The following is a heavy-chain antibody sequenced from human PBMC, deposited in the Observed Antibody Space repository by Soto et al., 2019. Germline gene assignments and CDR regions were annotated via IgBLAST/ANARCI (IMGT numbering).Heavy chain of an antibody. D-gene: IGHD3-3*01. V-gene: IGHV2-5*02. J-gene: IGHJ4*02. CDR2: LHWDDDK. CDR1: GFSLTNSGVG. CDR3: AHRVLRTVFGLVTTTAIYFDF. Sequence: QITLNESGHSQVKPRQTLTLTCTFSGFSLTNSGVGVGSIRRSPGKAPERLALLHWDDDKRYTPALESRLTITKDTSKNQVVLTMADLDPADTATYYCAHRVLRTVFGLVTTTAIYFDFWGQGTPVAVSS.